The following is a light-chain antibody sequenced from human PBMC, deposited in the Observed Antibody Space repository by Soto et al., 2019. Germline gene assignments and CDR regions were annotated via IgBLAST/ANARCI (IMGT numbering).Light chain of an antibody. CDR3: QQYNNWPS. V-gene: IGKV3-11*01. CDR1: KSVSNY. CDR2: DAA. Sequence: EIGLTQFPATLCLPPGERATLCCGASKSVSNYVGWYQQNPGPAPRLLIYDAANRAPGIPARFSGRGSGTDFTLTISSLEPEDFAVYYCQQYNNWPSFGQGTRLEIK. J-gene: IGKJ5*01.